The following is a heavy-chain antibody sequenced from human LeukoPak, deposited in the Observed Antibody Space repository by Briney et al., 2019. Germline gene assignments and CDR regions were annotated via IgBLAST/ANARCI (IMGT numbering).Heavy chain of an antibody. D-gene: IGHD5-12*01. J-gene: IGHJ4*02. Sequence: ASVKVSCKASGYTFTSYDINWVRQATGQGLEWMGWMNPNSGNTGYAQKFQGRVTMTRDMSTSTVYMELSSLRSEDTAVYYCARRFGYSGYGEFDYWGQGTLVTVSS. CDR2: MNPNSGNT. CDR1: GYTFTSYD. CDR3: ARRFGYSGYGEFDY. V-gene: IGHV1-8*02.